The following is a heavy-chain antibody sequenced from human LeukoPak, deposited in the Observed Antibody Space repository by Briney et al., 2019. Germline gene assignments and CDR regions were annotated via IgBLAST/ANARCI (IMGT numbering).Heavy chain of an antibody. Sequence: PSETLSLTCAVYGGSFSGYYWSWIRQPPGKGLEWIGEINHSGSTNYNPSLKSRVTISVDTSKNQFSLKLISVTAADTAVYYCARGRVVPAAIYGYYYYYYMDVWGKGTTVTVSS. J-gene: IGHJ6*03. V-gene: IGHV4-34*01. D-gene: IGHD2-2*01. CDR3: ARGRVVPAAIYGYYYYYYMDV. CDR1: GGSFSGYY. CDR2: INHSGST.